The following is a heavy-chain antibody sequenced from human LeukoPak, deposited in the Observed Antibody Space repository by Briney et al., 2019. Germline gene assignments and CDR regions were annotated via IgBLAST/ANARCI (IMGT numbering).Heavy chain of an antibody. V-gene: IGHV1-69*04. D-gene: IGHD1-26*01. CDR3: ARDHGAGYYFDY. CDR2: IIPILGIA. J-gene: IGHJ4*02. Sequence: GASVKVSCKASGGTFSSYAISWVRQAPGQGLEWMGRIIPILGIANYAQKFQGRVTITTDESTSTAYMELSSLRSEDTAVYYCARDHGAGYYFDYWGQGTLVTVSS. CDR1: GGTFSSYA.